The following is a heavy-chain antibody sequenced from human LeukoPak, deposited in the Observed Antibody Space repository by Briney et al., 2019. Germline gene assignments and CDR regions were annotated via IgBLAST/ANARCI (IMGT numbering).Heavy chain of an antibody. V-gene: IGHV3-74*01. CDR3: ARAAGYSSSWYSDY. CDR1: GFTFSSYW. CDR2: INSDGSST. D-gene: IGHD6-13*01. J-gene: IGHJ4*02. Sequence: GGSLRLSCAASGFTFSSYWMHWVRQAPGKGLVWVSRINSDGSSTSYADSVKGRFTISRDNAKNTLHLQINSLRAEDTAVYYCARAAGYSSSWYSDYWGQGTLVTVSS.